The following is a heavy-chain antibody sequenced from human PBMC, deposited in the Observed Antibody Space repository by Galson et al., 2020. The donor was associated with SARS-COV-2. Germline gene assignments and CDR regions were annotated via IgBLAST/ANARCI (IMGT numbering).Heavy chain of an antibody. J-gene: IGHJ4*02. Sequence: KIGESLKISCEGSGSSFTDYWIGWVRQMPGKALEWMGSIRPRDSDRRYSPSFQGQVTISADKSIGTAYLQWSSLKASDTAMYYCARRGGYCSSTTCYDYWGPGTRVTVSS. CDR1: GSSFTDYW. CDR2: IRPRDSDR. CDR3: ARRGGYCSSTTCYDY. D-gene: IGHD2-2*01. V-gene: IGHV5-51*01.